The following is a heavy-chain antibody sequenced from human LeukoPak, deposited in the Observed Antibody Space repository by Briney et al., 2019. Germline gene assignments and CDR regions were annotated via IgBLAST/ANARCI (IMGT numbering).Heavy chain of an antibody. J-gene: IGHJ3*02. CDR3: ARGGDAYYYDSSGYMNDAFDI. CDR1: GYSFTSYA. CDR2: INTNTGNP. Sequence: ASVKVSCKASGYSFTSYAMNWVRQAPGQGLEWMGWINTNTGNPTYAQGFTGRFVFSLDTSVSTAYLQISSLKAEDTAVYYCARGGDAYYYDSSGYMNDAFDIWGQGTMVTVSS. D-gene: IGHD3-22*01. V-gene: IGHV7-4-1*02.